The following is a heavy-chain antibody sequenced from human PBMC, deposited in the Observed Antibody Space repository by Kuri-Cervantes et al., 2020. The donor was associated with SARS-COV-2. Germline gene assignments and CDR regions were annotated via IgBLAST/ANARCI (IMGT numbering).Heavy chain of an antibody. CDR2: IYTSGST. Sequence: ESLKISCTVSGGSISSYYWSWIRQPAGKELEWIGRIYTSGSTNYNPSLKSRVTISVDTSKNQFSLKLSSVTAADTAVYYCARHRKIRFLEWLSPFDYWGQGTLVTVSS. J-gene: IGHJ4*02. V-gene: IGHV4-4*07. D-gene: IGHD3-3*01. CDR1: GGSISSYY. CDR3: ARHRKIRFLEWLSPFDY.